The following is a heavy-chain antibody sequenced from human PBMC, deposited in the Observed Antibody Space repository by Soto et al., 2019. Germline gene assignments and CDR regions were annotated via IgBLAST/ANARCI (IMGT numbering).Heavy chain of an antibody. Sequence: SETLSLTCTVSGGSISSSSYYWGWIRQPPGKGLEWIGSIYYRGSTYYNPSLKSRVTISVDMSKNQFSLKLSSMTAADTAVYFCARHIGHWGFDYWGQGTRVTVSS. J-gene: IGHJ4*02. CDR1: GGSISSSSYY. V-gene: IGHV4-39*01. CDR2: IYYRGST. D-gene: IGHD7-27*01. CDR3: ARHIGHWGFDY.